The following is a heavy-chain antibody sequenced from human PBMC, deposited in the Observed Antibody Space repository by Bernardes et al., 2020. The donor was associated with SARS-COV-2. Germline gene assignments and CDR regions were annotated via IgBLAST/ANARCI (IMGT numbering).Heavy chain of an antibody. V-gene: IGHV4-39*01. D-gene: IGHD1-20*01. CDR3: ARHPPTYKWKGGYIDY. Sequence: SEPLSLTCTVSGGSISTSSYYWGWLRQPPGMGLEWIGSMYSSGSTYYTSSLKNRITISVDTSKNQFSLRLSSVTAADTAVYYCARHPPTYKWKGGYIDYWGQGTLVTVSS. CDR1: GGSISTSSYY. CDR2: MYSSGST. J-gene: IGHJ4*02.